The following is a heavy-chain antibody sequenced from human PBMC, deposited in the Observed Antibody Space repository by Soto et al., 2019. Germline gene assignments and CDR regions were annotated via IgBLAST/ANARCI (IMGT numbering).Heavy chain of an antibody. CDR1: GFTFSNHV. J-gene: IGHJ4*02. CDR2: INRGFNT. Sequence: EEQLVESGGGLVQPGGSLRLSCAASGFTFSNHVMNWVRQAPGRGLEWVSSINRGFNTYYADSVKGRFTISRDNAKDSLYLQMNSLRADDTAVYYCVNGDYYVGQGTLVTVSS. V-gene: IGHV3-48*01. D-gene: IGHD4-17*01. CDR3: VNGDYY.